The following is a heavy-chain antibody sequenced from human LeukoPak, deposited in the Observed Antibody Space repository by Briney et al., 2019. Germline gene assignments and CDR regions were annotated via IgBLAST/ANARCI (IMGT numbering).Heavy chain of an antibody. D-gene: IGHD2-2*01. V-gene: IGHV1-2*02. J-gene: IGHJ5*02. CDR2: INPSSGGT. CDR3: ARGPGFCSSTSCYDNWFDP. CDR1: GYTFTSYG. Sequence: ASVKVSCKASGYTFTSYGISWVRQAPGQGLEWMGWINPSSGGTKYAQKFQGSVTMTRDTSINTAYMELSRLRSDDTAVYYCARGPGFCSSTSCYDNWFDPWGQGTLVTVSS.